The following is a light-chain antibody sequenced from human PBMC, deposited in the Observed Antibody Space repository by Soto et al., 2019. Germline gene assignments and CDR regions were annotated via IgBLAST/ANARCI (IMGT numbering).Light chain of an antibody. CDR1: QSVSSSF. CDR3: QQRSNWPWT. CDR2: GAS. J-gene: IGKJ1*01. Sequence: EIVLAQSPGTLSLSPGESATLSCRASQSVSSSFLAWYQQRAGQAPRLLIYGASRRATGIPARFSGSGSGTDFTLTISSLEPEDFAAYYCQQRSNWPWTFGQGTKVDIK. V-gene: IGKV3D-20*02.